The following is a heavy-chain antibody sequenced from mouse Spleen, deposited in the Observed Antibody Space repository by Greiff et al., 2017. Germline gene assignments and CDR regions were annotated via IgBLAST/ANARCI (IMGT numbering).Heavy chain of an antibody. V-gene: IGHV5-9*04. CDR1: GFTFSSYA. CDR3: ARHGYDASHWYFDV. CDR2: ISSGGGNT. D-gene: IGHD2-2*01. Sequence: EVKVEESGGGLVKLGGSLKLSCAASGFTFSSYAMSWVRQTPEKRLEWVATISSGGGNTYYPDSVKGRFTISRDNAKNTLYLQMSSLKSEDTAMYYCARHGYDASHWYFDVWGAGTTVTVSS. J-gene: IGHJ1*01.